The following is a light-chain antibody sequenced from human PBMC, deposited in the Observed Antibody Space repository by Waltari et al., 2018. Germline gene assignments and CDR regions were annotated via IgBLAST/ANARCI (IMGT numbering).Light chain of an antibody. CDR3: CSFTSSSTCV. Sequence: QSALTQPASVSGSPGQSITISCTGASSDVGGYNYVAWYQQPPSKAPKLIIYDVNNRPSVLSIRFPVSKSGNTASLTLSALQAEDEAHYYCCSFTSSSTCVFGGGTKLTVL. CDR1: SSDVGGYNY. J-gene: IGLJ3*02. V-gene: IGLV2-14*03. CDR2: DVN.